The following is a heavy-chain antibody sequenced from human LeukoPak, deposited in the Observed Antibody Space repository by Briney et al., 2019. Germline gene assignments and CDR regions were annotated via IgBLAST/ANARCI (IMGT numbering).Heavy chain of an antibody. CDR2: IYYSGST. J-gene: IGHJ4*02. CDR3: ASYVRGLKVVY. V-gene: IGHV4-59*01. D-gene: IGHD3-16*01. CDR1: GASISSDC. Sequence: PSESLSLACSVSGASISSDCWGWGRQPPGKGLEWIGYIYYSGSTNYNPSLQRRVTISVDTSNYQFSLKLSSVTAADPAVYYCASYVRGLKVVYWGQGTLVTVSS.